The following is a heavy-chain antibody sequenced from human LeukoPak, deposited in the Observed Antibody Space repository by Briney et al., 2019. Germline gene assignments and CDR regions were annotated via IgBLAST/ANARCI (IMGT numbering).Heavy chain of an antibody. V-gene: IGHV4-39*01. D-gene: IGHD3-9*01. J-gene: IGHJ5*02. CDR3: ARLPMLLRYFDP. Sequence: PSETLSLTCTVSGGSISSSSYYWGWIRQPPGKGLEWIGSIYYSGSTYYNPSLKSRVTISVDTPKNQFSLKLSSVTAADTAVYYCARLPMLLRYFDPWGQGTLVTVSS. CDR2: IYYSGST. CDR1: GGSISSSSYY.